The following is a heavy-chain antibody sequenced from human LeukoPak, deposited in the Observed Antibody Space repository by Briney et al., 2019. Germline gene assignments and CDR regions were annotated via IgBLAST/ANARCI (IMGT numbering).Heavy chain of an antibody. Sequence: PSQTLSLTCTVSGASISSGSYYWGWIRQPPGKGLEWIGSIYHSGSTYYNPSLKSRVTISVDTSKNQFSLKLSSVTAADTAVYYCASQPREWLAIDYWGQGTLVTVSS. CDR1: GASISSGSYY. V-gene: IGHV4-39*07. D-gene: IGHD6-19*01. CDR3: ASQPREWLAIDY. J-gene: IGHJ4*02. CDR2: IYHSGST.